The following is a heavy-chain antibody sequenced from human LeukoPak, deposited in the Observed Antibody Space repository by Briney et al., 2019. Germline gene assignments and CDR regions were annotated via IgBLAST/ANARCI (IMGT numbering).Heavy chain of an antibody. D-gene: IGHD3-22*01. J-gene: IGHJ4*02. CDR3: AISYDSTGYYPTWGRDEDY. CDR1: GFTFSSYE. Sequence: GGSLRLSCAASGFTFSSYEMNWVRQAPGKGLEWVSYISSSGSTIYYADSVKGRFTISRDNSKNSLYLQMNSLRAEDTALYYCAISYDSTGYYPTWGRDEDYWGQGTLVTVSS. CDR2: ISSSGSTI. V-gene: IGHV3-48*03.